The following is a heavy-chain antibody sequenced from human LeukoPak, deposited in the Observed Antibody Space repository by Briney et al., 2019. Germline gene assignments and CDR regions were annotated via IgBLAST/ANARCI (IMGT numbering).Heavy chain of an antibody. V-gene: IGHV3-74*01. CDR1: GFTFKSYW. Sequence: GGSLRLSCATSGFTFKSYWMSWLRQAPGKGLVWVSRIRYDGSSATYAESVKGRFTISRDNARNTLYLQMNSLRVDDTGVYYCAKSDWFDPCGRGILVTVSS. J-gene: IGHJ5*02. CDR3: AKSDWFDP. CDR2: IRYDGSSA.